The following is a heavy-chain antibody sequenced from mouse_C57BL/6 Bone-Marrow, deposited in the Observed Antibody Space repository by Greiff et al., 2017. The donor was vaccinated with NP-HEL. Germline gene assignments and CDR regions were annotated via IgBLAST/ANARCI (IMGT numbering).Heavy chain of an antibody. V-gene: IGHV5-17*01. CDR3: AKKYFDV. CDR1: GFTFSDYG. J-gene: IGHJ1*03. Sequence: VQLQEPGGGLVKPGGSLKLSCAASGFTFSDYGMHWVRQAPEKGLEWGAYISSGSSTIYYADTVKGRFTISRDNAKNTLFLQMTSLRSEDTAMYYCAKKYFDVWGTGTTVTVSS. CDR2: ISSGSSTI.